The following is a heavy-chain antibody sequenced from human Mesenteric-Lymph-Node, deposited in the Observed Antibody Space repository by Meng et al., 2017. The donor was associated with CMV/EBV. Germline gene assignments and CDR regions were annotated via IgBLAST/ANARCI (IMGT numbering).Heavy chain of an antibody. D-gene: IGHD6-13*01. CDR2: IRYDGNDK. V-gene: IGHV3-30*02. J-gene: IGHJ4*02. CDR3: ARDRNEIAAANMGLDY. Sequence: GESLKISCAASGFNFNNYGMHWVRQAPGKGLEWVAFIRYDGNDKYYADSVKGRFTISRDNAKNSLYLQMNSLRAEDTAVYYCARDRNEIAAANMGLDYWGQGTLVTVSS. CDR1: GFNFNNYG.